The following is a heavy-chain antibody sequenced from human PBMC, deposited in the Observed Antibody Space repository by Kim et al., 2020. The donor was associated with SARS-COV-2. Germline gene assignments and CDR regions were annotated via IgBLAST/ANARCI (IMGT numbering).Heavy chain of an antibody. V-gene: IGHV1-69*13. Sequence: SVKVSCKASGGTFSSYAISWVRQAPGQGLEWMGGIIPIFGTANYAQKFQGRVTITADESTSTAYMELSSLRSEDTAVYYCARGVRVLYGSGSHRWFDPWGQGTLVTVSS. J-gene: IGHJ5*02. D-gene: IGHD3-10*01. CDR2: IIPIFGTA. CDR1: GGTFSSYA. CDR3: ARGVRVLYGSGSHRWFDP.